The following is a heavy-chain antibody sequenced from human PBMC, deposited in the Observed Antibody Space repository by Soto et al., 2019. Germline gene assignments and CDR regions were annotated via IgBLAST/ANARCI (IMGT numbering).Heavy chain of an antibody. J-gene: IGHJ5*01. D-gene: IGHD3-9*01. CDR1: GYTFTHYG. CDR3: ARPQNDILTDSYTNFFDS. CDR2: ISAYNGNR. Sequence: QVQLLQSGAEVKKPGASVKVSCKASGYTFTHYGITWLRQAPGQGPEWMGWISAYNGNREYAQNLQDRVTMTTDTSTSTAYMELRSLRSDDTAVYYCARPQNDILTDSYTNFFDSWGQGTLVTVSS. V-gene: IGHV1-18*01.